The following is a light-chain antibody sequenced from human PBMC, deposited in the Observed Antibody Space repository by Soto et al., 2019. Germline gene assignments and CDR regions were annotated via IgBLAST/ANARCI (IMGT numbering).Light chain of an antibody. CDR1: QSVGTS. V-gene: IGKV3-11*01. Sequence: ETVLTQSPATLSLSPGERATLSCRASQSVGTSLVWYQQKPGQAPRLLIYTASNRATGIPARFSGSGSGTDFTLTISSLEPEDFAVYYCQQRSNWPLTFGGGTKVDIK. CDR3: QQRSNWPLT. J-gene: IGKJ4*01. CDR2: TAS.